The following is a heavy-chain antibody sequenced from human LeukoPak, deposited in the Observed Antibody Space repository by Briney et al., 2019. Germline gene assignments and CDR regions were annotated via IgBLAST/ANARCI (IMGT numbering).Heavy chain of an antibody. J-gene: IGHJ6*02. CDR3: ARGGILTGYYNPMDV. V-gene: IGHV4-39*07. Sequence: PSETLSLTCTVSGGSFGGSQYWGWFRQAPGKGLEWIGSTYTNGRTFYNPSLASRLTTSVDTSTNQISLRLTSATVADTAVYYCARGGILTGYYNPMDVWGQGTTVTVSS. CDR2: TYTNGRT. D-gene: IGHD3-9*01. CDR1: GGSFGGSQY.